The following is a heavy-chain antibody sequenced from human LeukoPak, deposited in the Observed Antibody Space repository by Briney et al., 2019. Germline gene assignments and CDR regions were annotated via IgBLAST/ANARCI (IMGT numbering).Heavy chain of an antibody. J-gene: IGHJ4*02. CDR2: IHYGGSI. V-gene: IGHV4-59*08. Sequence: SETLSLTCTVFGGSTTNNYWSWIRQTPENGLEWIAYIHYGGSINYNPSLRSRATISLDTSRSQVSLTLTSVTGADTGVYYCARRASGSYPDYFDFWGQGTPVIVSS. CDR3: ARRASGSYPDYFDF. CDR1: GGSTTNNY. D-gene: IGHD1-26*01.